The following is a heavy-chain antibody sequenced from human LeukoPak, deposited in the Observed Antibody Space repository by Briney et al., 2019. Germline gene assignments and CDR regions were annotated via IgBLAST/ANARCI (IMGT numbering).Heavy chain of an antibody. Sequence: SETLSLTCAVYGGSFSGYYWSWIRQPPGKGLEWIGEINHSGSTNYNPSLKSRVTISVDTSKNQFSLKLSSVTAADTAVYYCARGRRLVRFDYWGQGTLVTVSS. J-gene: IGHJ4*02. D-gene: IGHD6-19*01. CDR3: ARGRRLVRFDY. V-gene: IGHV4-34*01. CDR2: INHSGST. CDR1: GGSFSGYY.